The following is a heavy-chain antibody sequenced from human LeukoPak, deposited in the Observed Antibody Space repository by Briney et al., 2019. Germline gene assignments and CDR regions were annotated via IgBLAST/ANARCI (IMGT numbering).Heavy chain of an antibody. J-gene: IGHJ6*02. CDR1: GVSINNYY. D-gene: IGHD3-10*01. CDR2: IYYGGST. CDR3: ARDRITMVRGALRYYGMDV. V-gene: IGHV4-59*01. Sequence: SETLCLTCAVSGVSINNYYWSWIRQPPGKGLEWMGYIYYGGSTNYNPSLKSRVTISGDTSKNQFSLKLSSVTAADTAVYYCARDRITMVRGALRYYGMDVWGQGTTVTISS.